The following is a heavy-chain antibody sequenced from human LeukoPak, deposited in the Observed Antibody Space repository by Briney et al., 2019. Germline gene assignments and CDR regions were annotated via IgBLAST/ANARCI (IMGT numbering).Heavy chain of an antibody. CDR1: GGSIRSY. J-gene: IGHJ5*02. Sequence: SETLSLTCTVSGGSIRSYWSWIRQPAGKGLEWIGRIYGSGSTDYNPSLKSRVTMSIGTSKNQFSLNLISVTAADTAVYYCARGFRSSWTRQWGFDPWGQGTLVTVSS. CDR3: ARGFRSSWTRQWGFDP. V-gene: IGHV4-4*07. D-gene: IGHD6-13*01. CDR2: IYGSGST.